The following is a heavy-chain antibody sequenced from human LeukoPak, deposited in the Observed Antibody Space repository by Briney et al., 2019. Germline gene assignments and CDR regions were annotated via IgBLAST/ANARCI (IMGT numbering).Heavy chain of an antibody. CDR3: AKDLNHIVPTYYYYYYMDV. J-gene: IGHJ6*03. V-gene: IGHV3-30*02. CDR1: GFTFSSYG. CDR2: IRYDGSNK. D-gene: IGHD2-21*01. Sequence: GGSLRLSCAASGFTFSSYGMHWVRQAPGKGLEWVAFIRYDGSNKYYADSVKGRFTISRDNSKNTLYLQMNSLRAEDTAVYYCAKDLNHIVPTYYYYYYMDVWGKGTTVTVSS.